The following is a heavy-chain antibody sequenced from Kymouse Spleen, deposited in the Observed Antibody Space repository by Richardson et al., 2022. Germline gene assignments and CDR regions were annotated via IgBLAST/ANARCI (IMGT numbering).Heavy chain of an antibody. D-gene: IGHD2-8*01. CDR3: ARDLTPSNIVLMVYAGGGMDV. CDR1: GFTFSSYG. CDR2: IWYDGSNK. J-gene: IGHJ6*02. Sequence: QVQLVESGGGVVQPGRSLRLSCAASGFTFSSYGMHWVRQAPGKGLEWVAVIWYDGSNKYYADSVKGRFTISRDNSKNTLYLQMNSLRAEDTAVYYCARDLTPSNIVLMVYAGGGMDVWGQGTTVTVSS. V-gene: IGHV3-33*01.